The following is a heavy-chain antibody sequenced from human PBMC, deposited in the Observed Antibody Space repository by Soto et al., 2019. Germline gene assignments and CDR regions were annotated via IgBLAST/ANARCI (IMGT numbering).Heavy chain of an antibody. J-gene: IGHJ4*02. Sequence: GGSLRLSCTASGFTFSNYAMSWVRQAPGKGLEWVSAISDGGGSTYYADSVKGRFIISRDNSKNTLYLQLNSLRAGDTAFYHCAKRRYCSSTSCYSFDSWGQGTRVTVSS. CDR1: GFTFSNYA. V-gene: IGHV3-23*01. CDR3: AKRRYCSSTSCYSFDS. CDR2: ISDGGGST. D-gene: IGHD2-2*01.